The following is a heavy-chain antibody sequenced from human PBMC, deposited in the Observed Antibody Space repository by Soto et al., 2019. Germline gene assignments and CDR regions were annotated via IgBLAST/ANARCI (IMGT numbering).Heavy chain of an antibody. V-gene: IGHV1-69*02. D-gene: IGHD3-16*01. Sequence: SVKVSCKASGGTFSSYTISWVRQAPGQGLEWMGRIIPILGIANYAQKFQGRVTITADKSTSTAYMELSSLRSEDTAVYYCATAITHYYSYMDVRGKGTTVTVSS. CDR3: ATAITHYYSYMDV. CDR1: GGTFSSYT. CDR2: IIPILGIA. J-gene: IGHJ6*03.